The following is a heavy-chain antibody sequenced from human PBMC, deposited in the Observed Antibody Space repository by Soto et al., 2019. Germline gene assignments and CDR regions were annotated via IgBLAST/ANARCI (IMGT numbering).Heavy chain of an antibody. CDR2: IKQDGSET. J-gene: IGHJ4*02. Sequence: EVQLVESGGGLVQPGGSLRLSCVVSGFTFSNYWMSWVRQAPGKGLEWVANIKQDGSETYYVDSVKGRFTISRDNAKNSLYLQMTSLRGEDTGVYYCERGWAPVAGTGDNWGQATLVIVSS. D-gene: IGHD6-19*01. V-gene: IGHV3-7*01. CDR1: GFTFSNYW. CDR3: ERGWAPVAGTGDN.